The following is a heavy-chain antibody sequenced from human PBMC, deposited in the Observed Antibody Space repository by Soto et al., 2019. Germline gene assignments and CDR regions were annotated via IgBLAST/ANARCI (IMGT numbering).Heavy chain of an antibody. D-gene: IGHD2-21*02. CDR3: ARGSGYGGNSYSLGHYYGMDV. J-gene: IGHJ6*02. Sequence: SGGSLRLSCAASGFTFSSYSMNWVRQAPGKGLEWVSYISSSSSTIYYADSVKGRFTISRDNAKNSLYLQMNSLRDEDTDVYYCARGSGYGGNSYSLGHYYGMDVWGQGTTVTVSS. CDR1: GFTFSSYS. CDR2: ISSSSSTI. V-gene: IGHV3-48*02.